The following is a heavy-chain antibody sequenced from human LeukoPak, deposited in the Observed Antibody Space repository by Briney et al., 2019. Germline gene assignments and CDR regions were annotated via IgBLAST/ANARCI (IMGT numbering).Heavy chain of an antibody. V-gene: IGHV4-39*07. J-gene: IGHJ5*02. CDR2: IYNSGST. Sequence: PSETLSLTCTVSGGSISSSSYYWGWIRQPPGKGLEGIGSIYNSGSTYYNPSLKSRVTISVDTSKNQFSLKLRSVTAADTAVNHCARVLSRLSWFDPWGQGTLVTVSS. CDR1: GGSISSSSYY. CDR3: ARVLSRLSWFDP. D-gene: IGHD2/OR15-2a*01.